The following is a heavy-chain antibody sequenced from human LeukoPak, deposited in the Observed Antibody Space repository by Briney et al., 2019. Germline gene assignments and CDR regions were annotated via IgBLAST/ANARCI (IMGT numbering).Heavy chain of an antibody. CDR1: GFTFSSYG. D-gene: IGHD7-27*01. CDR2: ISYDGSNK. Sequence: PGGSLRLSCAASGFTFSSYGMHWVRQAPGKGLEWVAVISYDGSNKYYADSVKGRFTISRDNSKNTLYLQMNSLRAEDTAVYYCARASTLRTGDAHWGQGTVDTVSS. J-gene: IGHJ4*02. V-gene: IGHV3-30*03. CDR3: ARASTLRTGDAH.